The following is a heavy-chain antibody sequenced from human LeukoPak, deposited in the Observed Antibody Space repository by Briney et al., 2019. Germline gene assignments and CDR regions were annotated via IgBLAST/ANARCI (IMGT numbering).Heavy chain of an antibody. Sequence: GSLRLYCAASGFTFSTYWMHWVRQDPGKGLVWVSRISSDASITSYADPVKGRFTISRDNAKNTLYLQMNSLRAEDTALYYCATSARTYLGSSLDYWGQGTLVTVSS. D-gene: IGHD2-15*01. V-gene: IGHV3-74*01. CDR2: ISSDASIT. J-gene: IGHJ4*02. CDR3: ATSARTYLGSSLDY. CDR1: GFTFSTYW.